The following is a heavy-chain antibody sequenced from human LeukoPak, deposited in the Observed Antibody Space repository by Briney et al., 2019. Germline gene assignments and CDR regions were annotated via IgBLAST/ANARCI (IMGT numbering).Heavy chain of an antibody. CDR2: ISGCGDAT. CDR1: GSMFSQHT. D-gene: IGHD3-10*01. V-gene: IGHV3-23*01. CDR3: AKSDCASDGCKLLNY. Sequence: GGSLRLSCAVSGSMFSQHTMSWVRQAPGKRLEWVSSISGCGDATRYADSVMGRFTISRDNAKNTLSLQMNSLRAEDTAVYYCAKSDCASDGCKLLNYWGQGTLVTASS. J-gene: IGHJ4*02.